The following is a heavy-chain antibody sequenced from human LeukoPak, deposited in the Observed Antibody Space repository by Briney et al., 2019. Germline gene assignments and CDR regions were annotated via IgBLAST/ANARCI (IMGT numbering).Heavy chain of an antibody. Sequence: SVKVSCKASGGTFSSYAISWVRQAPGQGLEWMGGIIPIFVTANYAQKFQGRVTITADESTSTAYMELSSLRSEDTAVYYCARGGDMITFGGMARFDPWGQGTLVTVSS. D-gene: IGHD3-16*01. CDR2: IIPIFVTA. V-gene: IGHV1-69*13. J-gene: IGHJ5*02. CDR1: GGTFSSYA. CDR3: ARGGDMITFGGMARFDP.